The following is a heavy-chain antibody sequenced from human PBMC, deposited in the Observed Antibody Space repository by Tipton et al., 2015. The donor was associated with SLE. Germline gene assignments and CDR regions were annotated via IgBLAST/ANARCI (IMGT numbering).Heavy chain of an antibody. J-gene: IGHJ3*01. CDR1: GFNFSSYA. CDR3: ASIRTTRNAFDV. D-gene: IGHD1-1*01. Sequence: GSLRLSCAASGFNFSSYAMNWVRQAPGKGLEWVSSISTSNIYIHYADSVKGRFTTSRDNAKNSLFLQMNSLRAEDTAVYYCASIRTTRNAFDVWGQGTVVTVSS. CDR2: ISTSNIYI. V-gene: IGHV3-21*03.